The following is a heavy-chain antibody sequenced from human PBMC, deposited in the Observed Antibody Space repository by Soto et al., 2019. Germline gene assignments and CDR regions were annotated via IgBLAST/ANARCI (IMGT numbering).Heavy chain of an antibody. D-gene: IGHD3-9*01. Sequence: PSETLSLTCSISGGSISGYHWNWIRQTPGKGVEWIGYFHNSGNPKYSSSLKSRVTISVDMSEKQSSLILTSVTAADTAVYYCATRYFDWLPNYYGMDVWGQGTTVTVSS. CDR2: FHNSGNP. J-gene: IGHJ6*02. CDR3: ATRYFDWLPNYYGMDV. V-gene: IGHV4-59*01. CDR1: GGSISGYH.